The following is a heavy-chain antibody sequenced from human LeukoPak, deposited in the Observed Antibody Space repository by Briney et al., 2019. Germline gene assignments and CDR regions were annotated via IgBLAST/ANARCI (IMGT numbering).Heavy chain of an antibody. CDR1: GYTFTNYD. J-gene: IGHJ5*02. Sequence: ASVKVSCKTSGYTFTNYDINWVRQATGQGLEWMGWMNPNSGDTGYAHKFQGRVTITANTSINTAYMELSSLRSEDTAVYYCARMHYYDSGGSNWFDPWGQGTLVTVSS. CDR3: ARMHYYDSGGSNWFDP. V-gene: IGHV1-8*01. D-gene: IGHD3-10*01. CDR2: MNPNSGDT.